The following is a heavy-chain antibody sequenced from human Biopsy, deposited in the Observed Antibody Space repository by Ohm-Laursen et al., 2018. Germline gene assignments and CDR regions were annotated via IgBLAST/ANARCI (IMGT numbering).Heavy chain of an antibody. J-gene: IGHJ3*01. CDR3: ARLFRLDDYWNDDPPDGFDV. V-gene: IGHV4-4*07. CDR2: IYSSGST. CDR1: GGSISNNNYY. D-gene: IGHD3-3*01. Sequence: GTLSLTCTVSGGSISNNNYYWGWIRQPAGKGLEWIGRIYSSGSTNYNPSLKSRVTLSMDTSKRQFSLQLTSVTAADTAMFFCARLFRLDDYWNDDPPDGFDVWGQGTMVTVSS.